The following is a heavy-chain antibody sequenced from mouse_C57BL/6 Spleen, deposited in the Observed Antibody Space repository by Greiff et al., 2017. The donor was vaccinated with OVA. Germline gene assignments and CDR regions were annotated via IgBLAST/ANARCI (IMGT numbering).Heavy chain of an antibody. CDR1: GYTFTDYN. Sequence: VQLKQSGPELVKPGASVKMSCKASGYTFTDYNMHWVKQSHGKSLEWIGYINPNNGGTSYNQKFKGKATLTVNKSSSTAYMELRSLTSEDSAVYYCARTVITTVVGDAMDYWGQGTSVTVSS. V-gene: IGHV1-22*01. J-gene: IGHJ4*01. CDR3: ARTVITTVVGDAMDY. CDR2: INPNNGGT. D-gene: IGHD1-1*01.